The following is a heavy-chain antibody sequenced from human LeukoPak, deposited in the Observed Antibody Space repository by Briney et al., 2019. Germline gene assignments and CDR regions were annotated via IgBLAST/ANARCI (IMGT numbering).Heavy chain of an antibody. Sequence: GGSLRLSCAASGFTFSSYEMNWVRQAPGKGLEWVSYICSSGSTIYYADSVKGRFTISRDNAKNSLYLQMNSLRAEDTAVYYCARDSVGYYYDSSGRPDAFDIWGQGTMVTVSS. J-gene: IGHJ3*02. CDR1: GFTFSSYE. CDR2: ICSSGSTI. D-gene: IGHD3-22*01. CDR3: ARDSVGYYYDSSGRPDAFDI. V-gene: IGHV3-48*03.